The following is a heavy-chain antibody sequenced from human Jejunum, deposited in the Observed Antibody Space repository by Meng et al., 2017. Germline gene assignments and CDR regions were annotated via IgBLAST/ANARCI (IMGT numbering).Heavy chain of an antibody. V-gene: IGHV1-8*01. D-gene: IGHD3-16*01. CDR1: GYTFTNFD. CDR3: ERPRQFWDKVWGKWDYFGTDV. J-gene: IGHJ6*02. Sequence: ASVKVSCKASGYTFTNFDINWVRQAAGQGLEWMGWMNPASGNTGYSEKFQGRVTMTMNPSISTAYMELSGLRTDDTAVDYCERPRQFWDKVWGKWDYFGTDVWGQGTTVTVSS. CDR2: MNPASGNT.